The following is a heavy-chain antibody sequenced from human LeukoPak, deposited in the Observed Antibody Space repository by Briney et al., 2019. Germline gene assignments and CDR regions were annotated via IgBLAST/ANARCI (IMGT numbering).Heavy chain of an antibody. V-gene: IGHV3-53*01. J-gene: IGHJ4*02. CDR1: GFTVSSNY. CDR3: ARSLRVAAGALDY. D-gene: IGHD6-13*01. Sequence: GGSLRLSCAASGFTVSSNYMSWVRQAPGKGLEWVSVIYSGGNTYFVDSVKGRFPISRDNSKNTLYLQMNSLRAEDTAVYYCARSLRVAAGALDYWGQGTLVTVSS. CDR2: IYSGGNT.